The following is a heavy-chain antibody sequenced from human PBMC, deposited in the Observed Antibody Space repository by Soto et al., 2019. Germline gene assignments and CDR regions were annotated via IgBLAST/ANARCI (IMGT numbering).Heavy chain of an antibody. Sequence: QVQLLQSGAEVKKPGASVKVSCKTSGYLFTSYGINWVRRAPGQGLEWLGWISAYNGDTNYAQKFQGRVTMTTDTSTSTAYMDLRSLRSDDTAVYYCARSGSCSGGSCYFETDAFDIWGQGTMVTVSS. CDR2: ISAYNGDT. CDR1: GYLFTSYG. V-gene: IGHV1-18*01. D-gene: IGHD2-15*01. J-gene: IGHJ3*02. CDR3: ARSGSCSGGSCYFETDAFDI.